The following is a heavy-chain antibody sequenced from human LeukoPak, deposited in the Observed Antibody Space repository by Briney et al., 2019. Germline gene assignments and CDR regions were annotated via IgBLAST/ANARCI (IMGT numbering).Heavy chain of an antibody. Sequence: ASETLSLTCAVYGESFSGYYWSWIRQPPGKGLEWIGEINHSGSTNYNPSLKSRVTISVDTSKNQFSLKLSSVTAADTAVYYCARGVNNWNVDVFDIWGRGTMVTVSS. CDR3: ARGVNNWNVDVFDI. J-gene: IGHJ3*02. CDR2: INHSGST. V-gene: IGHV4-34*01. CDR1: GESFSGYY. D-gene: IGHD1-20*01.